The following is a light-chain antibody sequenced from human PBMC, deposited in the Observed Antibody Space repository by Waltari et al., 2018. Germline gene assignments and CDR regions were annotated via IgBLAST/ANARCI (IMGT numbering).Light chain of an antibody. J-gene: IGKJ1*01. CDR1: QSISSW. Sequence: DIQMTQSPSTLSASVGDRVTITCRASQSISSWLAWYQQKPGKDPKLLIYKASSLESGVPSRFSGSGSGTEFTLTISSLQPDDFATYYCQQYNSPSETFGQGTKVEIK. CDR3: QQYNSPSET. V-gene: IGKV1-5*03. CDR2: KAS.